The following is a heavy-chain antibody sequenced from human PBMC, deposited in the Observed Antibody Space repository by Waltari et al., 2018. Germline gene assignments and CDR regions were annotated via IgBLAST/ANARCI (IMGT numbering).Heavy chain of an antibody. CDR2: IYYSGST. CDR1: GGSISSSSYY. D-gene: IGHD3-9*01. V-gene: IGHV4-39*01. Sequence: QLQLQESGPGLVKPSETLSLTCTVSGGSISSSSYYWGWIRQPPGKGLEWIGSIYYSGSTYYNPSLKSRVTISVDTSKNQFSLKLSSVTAADTAVYYCARHGKYKDYDILTGYYIGGGDFDYWGQGTLVTVSS. J-gene: IGHJ4*02. CDR3: ARHGKYKDYDILTGYYIGGGDFDY.